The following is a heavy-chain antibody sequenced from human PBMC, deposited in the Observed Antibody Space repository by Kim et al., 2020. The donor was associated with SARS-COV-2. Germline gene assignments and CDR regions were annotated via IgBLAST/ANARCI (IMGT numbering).Heavy chain of an antibody. CDR3: ARGKAYYDILTGHPLFDY. Sequence: GGSLRLSCAASGFTFSSYSMNWVRQAPGKGLEWVSSISSSSYIYYADSVKGRFTISRDNAKNSLYLQMNSLRAEDTAVYYCARGKAYYDILTGHPLFDYWGQGTLVTVSS. CDR1: GFTFSSYS. CDR2: ISSSSYI. J-gene: IGHJ4*02. V-gene: IGHV3-21*01. D-gene: IGHD3-9*01.